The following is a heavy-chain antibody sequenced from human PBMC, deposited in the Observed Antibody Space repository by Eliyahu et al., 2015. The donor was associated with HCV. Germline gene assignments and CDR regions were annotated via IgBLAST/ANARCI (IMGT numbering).Heavy chain of an antibody. CDR2: IWYDGSNK. D-gene: IGHD3-10*01. V-gene: IGHV3-33*01. J-gene: IGHJ4*02. CDR3: ARDMAYVSAPYDY. Sequence: QVQLVESGGGVVQPGRSLXLSCAASGFTFSSYGMHWVRQAPGKGLEWVAVIWYDGSNKYYADSVKGRFTISRDNSKNTLYLQMNSLRAEDTAVYYCARDMAYVSAPYDYWGQGTLVTVSS. CDR1: GFTFSSYG.